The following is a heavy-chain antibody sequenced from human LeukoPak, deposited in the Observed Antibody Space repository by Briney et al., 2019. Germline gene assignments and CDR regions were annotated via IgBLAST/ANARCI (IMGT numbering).Heavy chain of an antibody. V-gene: IGHV3-53*01. CDR2: IYSGGST. J-gene: IGHJ4*02. Sequence: PGGSLRLSCAASGFTVSSNYMSWVRQAPGKGLEWVSVIYSGGSTYYADSVKGRFTISRDNSKNTLYLQMNSLRAEDTAVYYCAKEATLGYCSGGSCHGWGQGTLVTVSS. CDR3: AKEATLGYCSGGSCHG. CDR1: GFTVSSNY. D-gene: IGHD2-15*01.